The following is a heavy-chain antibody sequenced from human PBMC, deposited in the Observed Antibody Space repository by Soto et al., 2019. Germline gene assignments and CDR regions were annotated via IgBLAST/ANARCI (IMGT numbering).Heavy chain of an antibody. Sequence: SETLSLTCTVSGGSISSYYWSWIRQPPGKGLEWIGYIYYSGSTNYNPSLKSRVTISVDTSKNQFSLKLSSVTAADTAVYYCAASAPIFGEDWFDPWGQGTLVTVSS. J-gene: IGHJ5*02. CDR3: AASAPIFGEDWFDP. CDR2: IYYSGST. V-gene: IGHV4-59*01. D-gene: IGHD3-3*01. CDR1: GGSISSYY.